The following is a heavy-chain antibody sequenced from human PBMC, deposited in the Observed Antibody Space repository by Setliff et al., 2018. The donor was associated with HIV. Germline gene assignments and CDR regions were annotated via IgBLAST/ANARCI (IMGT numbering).Heavy chain of an antibody. J-gene: IGHJ4*02. CDR2: IYYSGST. V-gene: IGHV4-59*11. D-gene: IGHD2-2*02. CDR1: GGSISSHY. Sequence: SETLSLTCTVSGGSISSHYWSWIRQPPGKGLEWIGSIYYSGSTNYNPSLKSRVTISLATSKNQFSLSLRSLSAADTAVYYCARDKRYRFPFDSWGQGTLVTVSS. CDR3: ARDKRYRFPFDS.